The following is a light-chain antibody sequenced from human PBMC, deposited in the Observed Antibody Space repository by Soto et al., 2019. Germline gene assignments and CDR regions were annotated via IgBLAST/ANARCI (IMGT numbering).Light chain of an antibody. CDR3: QQYNNWPPWA. CDR1: QSVSSN. J-gene: IGKJ1*01. Sequence: EIVMTQSPATLSVSLGERATLSCRASQSVSSNLAWYQLKPGQAPRLLIYGASTRATGIPARFSGSGSGTEFTLTISSLQSEDFAVYYCQQYNNWPPWAFGQGTKV. V-gene: IGKV3-15*01. CDR2: GAS.